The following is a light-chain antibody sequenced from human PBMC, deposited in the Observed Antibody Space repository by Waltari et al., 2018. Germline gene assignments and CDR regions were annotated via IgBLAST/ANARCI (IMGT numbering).Light chain of an antibody. CDR3: QHYVRLPVS. J-gene: IGKJ1*01. V-gene: IGKV3-20*01. CDR2: ASS. CDR1: QIVSRS. Sequence: IVLTQSPATLSLSPGERAPLSYRASQIVSRSLACYQQQPGQAPRLLIYASSSRATVVPDRFSGRASTTDFSLTISRLDPEYFAVYYCQHYVRLPVSFGQGTKVEIK.